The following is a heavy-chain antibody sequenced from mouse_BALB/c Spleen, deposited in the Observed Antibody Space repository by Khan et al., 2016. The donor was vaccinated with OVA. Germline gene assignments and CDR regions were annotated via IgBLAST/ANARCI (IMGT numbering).Heavy chain of an antibody. Sequence: QVQLKQSGAELAKPGASVKMSCKASGYTFTTYWMHWIKRRPGQGLEGIGYINPTSGYTDYNEKFTNRATLSADKSSSTAYMQLTSLTSEDSAVYYCTRDRIDYWGQGTTLTVSS. CDR2: INPTSGYT. J-gene: IGHJ2*01. CDR1: GYTFTTYW. V-gene: IGHV1-7*01. CDR3: TRDRIDY.